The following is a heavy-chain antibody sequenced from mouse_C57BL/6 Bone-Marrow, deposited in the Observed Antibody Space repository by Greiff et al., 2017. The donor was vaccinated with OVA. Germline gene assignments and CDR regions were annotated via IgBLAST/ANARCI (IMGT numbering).Heavy chain of an antibody. CDR2: IYPGDGDT. J-gene: IGHJ2*01. V-gene: IGHV1-82*01. D-gene: IGHD1-1*01. Sequence: QVQLQQSGPELVKPGASVKISCKASGYAFSSSWMNWVKQRPGKGLEWIGRIYPGDGDTNYNGKFKGKATLTADKSSSTAYMQLSSLTSEDSAVYFCARHYYGSREGYFDYWGQGTTLTVSS. CDR3: ARHYYGSREGYFDY. CDR1: GYAFSSSW.